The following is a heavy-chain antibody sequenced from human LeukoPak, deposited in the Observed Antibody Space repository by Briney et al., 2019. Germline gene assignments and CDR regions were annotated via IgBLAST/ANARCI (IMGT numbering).Heavy chain of an antibody. D-gene: IGHD2-15*01. J-gene: IGHJ6*03. Sequence: GASVKVSCKASGYTLSTYGISWVRQAPGQRLEWMGWISAHNGKTNYAQKFQGRVTMTTDASTSTAHMELRSLRSDDTAVYYCARCNLILVAGPQGHSYYFMDVWGKGTTVTVSS. CDR2: ISAHNGKT. CDR3: ARCNLILVAGPQGHSYYFMDV. V-gene: IGHV1-18*04. CDR1: GYTLSTYG.